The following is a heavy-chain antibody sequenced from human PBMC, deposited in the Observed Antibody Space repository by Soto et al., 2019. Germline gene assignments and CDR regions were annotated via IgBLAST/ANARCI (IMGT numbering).Heavy chain of an antibody. CDR3: ASSQGSHGSYYSYYYYYYGMDV. Sequence: SETLSLTCAVYGGSFSGYDWSWIRQTPGKGLEWIGEINHSGSTNYNPSLKSRVTISVDTSKNQFSLKLSSVTAADTAVYYCASSQGSHGSYYSYYYYYYGMDVWGQGTTVTVSS. CDR1: GGSFSGYD. J-gene: IGHJ6*02. V-gene: IGHV4-34*01. D-gene: IGHD1-26*01. CDR2: INHSGST.